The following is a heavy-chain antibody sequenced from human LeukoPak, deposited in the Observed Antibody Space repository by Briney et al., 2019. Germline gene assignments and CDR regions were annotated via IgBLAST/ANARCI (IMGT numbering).Heavy chain of an antibody. CDR1: GGSISSYY. D-gene: IGHD3-10*01. V-gene: IGHV4-59*01. CDR3: ATGSGNYYNRAFDY. J-gene: IGHJ4*02. Sequence: SETLSLTCTVSGGSISSYYWSWIRQPPGRGLEWIWYIHSSGSTNFNPSLKSRVTISEDTSKNQFSLRLTSVTAADTAVYYCATGSGNYYNRAFDYWGQGTLVTVSS. CDR2: IHSSGST.